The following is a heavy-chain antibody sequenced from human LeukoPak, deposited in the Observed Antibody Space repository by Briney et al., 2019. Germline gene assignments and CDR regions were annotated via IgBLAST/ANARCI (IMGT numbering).Heavy chain of an antibody. Sequence: SETLSLTCTVSGGSISSYYWSWIRQPPGKGLEWIGYIYTSGSTNYNPSLKSRVTISVDTSKNQFSLKLSSVTAADTAVYYCARQKGPWGFGYMDVWGKGTTATVSS. CDR2: IYTSGST. V-gene: IGHV4-4*09. CDR1: GGSISSYY. D-gene: IGHD7-27*01. J-gene: IGHJ6*03. CDR3: ARQKGPWGFGYMDV.